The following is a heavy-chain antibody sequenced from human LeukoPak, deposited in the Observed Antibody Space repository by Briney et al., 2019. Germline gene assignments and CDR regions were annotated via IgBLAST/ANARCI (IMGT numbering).Heavy chain of an antibody. J-gene: IGHJ5*02. CDR1: GGSIRSGGYY. CDR3: ARAPDSSGYYPNWFDP. CDR2: IYYTGYT. V-gene: IGHV4-31*03. D-gene: IGHD3-22*01. Sequence: PSETLSLTCTVSGGSIRSGGYYWSWIRQHPGKGLEWIGFIYYTGYTYYNPSLKSRVSILIDTSTNQFSLKLNSVTAADTAVYYCARAPDSSGYYPNWFDPWGQGTLVTVSS.